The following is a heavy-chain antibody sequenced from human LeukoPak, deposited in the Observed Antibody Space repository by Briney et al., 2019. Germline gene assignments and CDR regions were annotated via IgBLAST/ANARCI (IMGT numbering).Heavy chain of an antibody. V-gene: IGHV3-9*01. CDR3: ARDRYYYDSFDY. CDR1: GFTFDDYA. D-gene: IGHD3-10*01. CDR2: ISWNSGSI. Sequence: GGSLRLSCAASGFTFDDYAMHWVRQAPGKGLEWVSGISWNSGSIGYADSVKGRFTISRDNAKNTLYLQMNSLRAEDTAVYYCARDRYYYDSFDYWGQGTLVTVSS. J-gene: IGHJ4*02.